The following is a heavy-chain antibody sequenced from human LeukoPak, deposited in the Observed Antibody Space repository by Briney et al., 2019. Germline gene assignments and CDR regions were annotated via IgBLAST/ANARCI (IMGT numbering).Heavy chain of an antibody. V-gene: IGHV3-21*01. CDR1: GFTFSSYS. CDR2: ISSSSGYI. Sequence: PGGSLRLSCAASGFTFSSYSMNWVRQAPGKGLEWVSSISSSSGYIYYADSVKGRFTISRDNAKNSLYLQVNSLRAEDTAVYYCARDQMRPNYDFWSGPWGRAYYFDYWGQGTLVTVSS. CDR3: ARDQMRPNYDFWSGPWGRAYYFDY. D-gene: IGHD3-3*01. J-gene: IGHJ4*02.